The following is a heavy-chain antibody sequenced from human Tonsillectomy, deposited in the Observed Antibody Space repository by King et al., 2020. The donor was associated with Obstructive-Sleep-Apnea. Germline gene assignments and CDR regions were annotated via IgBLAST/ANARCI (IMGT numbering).Heavy chain of an antibody. Sequence: QLQESGPGLVKPSETLSLTCTVSGGSISSSSYYWGWIRQPPGKGLEWIGSIYYSGSTYYNPSLKSRGTISVDTSKNQFSLKLSSVTAADTAVYYCARDTGSSWYNGMDVWGQGTTVTVSS. V-gene: IGHV4-39*07. CDR2: IYYSGST. CDR1: GGSISSSSYY. CDR3: ARDTGSSWYNGMDV. D-gene: IGHD6-13*01. J-gene: IGHJ6*02.